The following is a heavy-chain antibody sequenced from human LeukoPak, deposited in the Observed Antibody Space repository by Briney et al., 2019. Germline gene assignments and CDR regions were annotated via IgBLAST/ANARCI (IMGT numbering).Heavy chain of an antibody. CDR1: GGSISSSSYY. J-gene: IGHJ3*02. CDR3: ARVAYSSGWYHAFDI. D-gene: IGHD6-19*01. CDR2: IYYSEST. Sequence: SDTLSLTCTVSGGSISSSSYYWRWIRQPPGKGLEWIVSIYYSESTYYNPSLKSRVTISVDTSKNQFSLKLSSVTAADTAVYYCARVAYSSGWYHAFDIWGQGTMVTVSS. V-gene: IGHV4-39*07.